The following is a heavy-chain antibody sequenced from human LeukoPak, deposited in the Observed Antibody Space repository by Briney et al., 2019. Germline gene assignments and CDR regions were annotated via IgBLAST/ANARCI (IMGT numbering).Heavy chain of an antibody. D-gene: IGHD5-18*01. CDR1: GYSFTTYW. Sequence: GESLKTSCKGSGYSFTTYWIGWVRQMPGKGLEWMGIIYPGDSDTRYSPSFQGQATISADKSINTAYLQWSSLKASDTAIYYCARRGEAMDPFDYWGQGTLVTVSS. V-gene: IGHV5-51*01. CDR2: IYPGDSDT. CDR3: ARRGEAMDPFDY. J-gene: IGHJ4*02.